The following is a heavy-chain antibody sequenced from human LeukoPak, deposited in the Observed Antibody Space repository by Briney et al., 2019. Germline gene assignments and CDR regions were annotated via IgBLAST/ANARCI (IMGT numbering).Heavy chain of an antibody. CDR1: GGSISSGGYY. V-gene: IGHV4-30-2*01. CDR3: ARDQEHCSGTSCYPYWYDS. D-gene: IGHD2-2*01. CDR2: IYHSGST. J-gene: IGHJ5*01. Sequence: SETLSLTCTVSGGSISSGGYYWSWIRQPPGKGLEWIGYIYHSGSTYYNPSLKSRLTMSIDTSKNQFFLKLSSVTAADTAVYFCARDQEHCSGTSCYPYWYDSWGQGTLVTVSS.